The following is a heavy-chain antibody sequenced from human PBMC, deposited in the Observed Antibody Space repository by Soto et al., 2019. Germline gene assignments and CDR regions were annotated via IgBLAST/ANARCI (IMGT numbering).Heavy chain of an antibody. V-gene: IGHV3-43*01. CDR1: GFTFDDYT. Sequence: SLRLSCAASGFTFDDYTMHWVRQAPGKGLEWVSLISWDGGSTYYADSVKGRFTISRDNSKNSLYLQMNSLRTEDTALYYCAKDPGIAARPSYFDYWGQGTLVTVSS. CDR2: ISWDGGST. D-gene: IGHD6-6*01. CDR3: AKDPGIAARPSYFDY. J-gene: IGHJ4*02.